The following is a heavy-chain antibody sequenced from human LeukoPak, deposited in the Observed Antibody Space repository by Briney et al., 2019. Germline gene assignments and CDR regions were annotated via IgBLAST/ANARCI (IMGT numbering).Heavy chain of an antibody. CDR1: GFTFSSYG. V-gene: IGHV3-30*02. CDR3: ATVPYRDGYNLYY. J-gene: IGHJ4*02. D-gene: IGHD5-24*01. CDR2: IRYDGSNK. Sequence: GGSLRLSCAASGFTFSSYGMHWVRQAPGKGLEWVAFIRYDGSNKYYADSVKGRFTISRDNSKNTLYLQMNSLRSEDTAVYYCATVPYRDGYNLYYWGQGTLVTVSS.